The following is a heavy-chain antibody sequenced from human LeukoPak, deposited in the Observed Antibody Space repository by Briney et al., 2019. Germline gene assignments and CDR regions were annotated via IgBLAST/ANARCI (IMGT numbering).Heavy chain of an antibody. D-gene: IGHD3-10*01. J-gene: IGHJ4*02. CDR1: GFTFNSYS. Sequence: PGGSLRLSCAASGFTFNSYSMNWVRQAPGKGLEWVSSISSSSSYIYYADSVKGRFTISRDNAKNSLYLQMNSLRAEDTAVYYCARAGSGSYLFDYWGQGTLVTVSS. CDR3: ARAGSGSYLFDY. CDR2: ISSSSSYI. V-gene: IGHV3-21*01.